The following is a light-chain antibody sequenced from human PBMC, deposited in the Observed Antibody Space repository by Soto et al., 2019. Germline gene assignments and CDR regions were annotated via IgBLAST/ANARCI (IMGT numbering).Light chain of an antibody. J-gene: IGKJ4*01. CDR1: QDIRKY. V-gene: IGKV1-33*01. Sequence: DIPMTQSPSSLSASVGDSVTITCKASQDIRKYLNWYQQKPGKAPEFLIYDASTLGTGAPSRFSGCGSWTSFTITINGLQPEEVANYYCHQYDKLPITFGGGTKVEIK. CDR2: DAS. CDR3: HQYDKLPIT.